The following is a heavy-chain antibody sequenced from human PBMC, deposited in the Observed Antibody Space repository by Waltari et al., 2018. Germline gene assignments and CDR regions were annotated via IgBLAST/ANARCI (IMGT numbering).Heavy chain of an antibody. J-gene: IGHJ5*02. CDR1: GYSFTNYA. CDR3: AREVVPAAKIVVNWFDP. D-gene: IGHD2-2*01. CDR2: TTTNTENP. Sequence: QVQLVQSGSEWKKPGASVKVSCKAYGYSFTNYAINWVRQAPGQGLELMGWTTTNTENPTYTQGFTRRFVFSLDTSVSTAYLQINDLKAEDTAIYYCAREVVPAAKIVVNWFDPWGQGTQVTVSS. V-gene: IGHV7-4-1*02.